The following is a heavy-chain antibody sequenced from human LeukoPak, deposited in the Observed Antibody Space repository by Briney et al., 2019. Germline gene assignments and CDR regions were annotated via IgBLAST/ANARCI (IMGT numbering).Heavy chain of an antibody. D-gene: IGHD2-2*01. V-gene: IGHV4-4*02. J-gene: IGHJ4*02. Sequence: SETLSLTCAVSGGSISSSNWWSWVRQPPGKGLEWIGEIYHSGSTNYNPSLKSRVTISVNKSKNQFSLKLSSVTAADTAVYYCARVTCSSTSCLFDYWGQGTLVTVSS. CDR2: IYHSGST. CDR1: GGSISSSNW. CDR3: ARVTCSSTSCLFDY.